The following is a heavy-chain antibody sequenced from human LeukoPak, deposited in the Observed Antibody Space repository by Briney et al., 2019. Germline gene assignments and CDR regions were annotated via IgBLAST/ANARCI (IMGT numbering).Heavy chain of an antibody. CDR3: ARDIRSHNGPGGYYYYYMDV. Sequence: SETLSLTCTVSGDSMSDSFWSWIRQPAGKGLEWIGRIYASGSTNYNPSLKSRVTLSVDTSSNQFSLTLSSVTAADTAVYHCARDIRSHNGPGGYYYYYMDVWGKGTTVTVSS. D-gene: IGHD2-8*01. CDR1: GDSMSDSF. J-gene: IGHJ6*03. CDR2: IYASGST. V-gene: IGHV4-4*07.